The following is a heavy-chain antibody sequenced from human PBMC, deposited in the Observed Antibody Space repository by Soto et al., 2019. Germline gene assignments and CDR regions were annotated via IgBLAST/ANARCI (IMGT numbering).Heavy chain of an antibody. D-gene: IGHD4-17*01. V-gene: IGHV4-39*01. CDR3: ASLYGDYVLTGNYYYYGMDV. J-gene: IGHJ6*02. CDR1: GGSISSSSYY. Sequence: QLQLQESGPGLVKPSETLSLTCTVSGGSISSSSYYWGWIRQPPGKGLEWIGSIYYSGSTYYNPSLKSRVTISVDTSKNQFSLKLSSVTAADTAVYYCASLYGDYVLTGNYYYYGMDVWGQGTTVTVSS. CDR2: IYYSGST.